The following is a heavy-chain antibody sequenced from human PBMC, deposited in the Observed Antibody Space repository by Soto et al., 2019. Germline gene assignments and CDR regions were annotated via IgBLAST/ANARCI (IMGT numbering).Heavy chain of an antibody. Sequence: EVQLVESGGGLVKPGGSLRLSCAASGFTFSSYSMNWVRQAPGKGLEWVSSISSSSSYIYYADSVKGRFTISRDNAKNSLYLQMNSLRAEDTAVYYCARIGSSGWAAGYFDYWGQGTLFTVSS. CDR3: ARIGSSGWAAGYFDY. CDR1: GFTFSSYS. D-gene: IGHD6-19*01. J-gene: IGHJ4*02. V-gene: IGHV3-21*01. CDR2: ISSSSSYI.